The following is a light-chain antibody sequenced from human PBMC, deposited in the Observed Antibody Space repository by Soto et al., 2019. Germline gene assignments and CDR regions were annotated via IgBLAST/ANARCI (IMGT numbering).Light chain of an antibody. CDR2: EGN. Sequence: QSVLTQPASVSGSPGQLITISCTGTSSDVGSSNLVSWYLQHPGNAPKIVIYEGNKRPSGVSDRFSGSKSGDTASLTVSGLQAEDEADYYCCSYAGNSSYVFGTGTKVTVL. CDR1: SSDVGSSNL. CDR3: CSYAGNSSYV. V-gene: IGLV2-23*01. J-gene: IGLJ1*01.